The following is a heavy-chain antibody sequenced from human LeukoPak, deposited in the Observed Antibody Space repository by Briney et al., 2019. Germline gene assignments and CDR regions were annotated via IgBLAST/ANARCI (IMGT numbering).Heavy chain of an antibody. J-gene: IGHJ6*02. CDR2: INHSGST. CDR3: ARDNSQSAYYYYYYGMDV. V-gene: IGHV4-34*01. Sequence: SETLSLTCAVYGGSFSGYYWSWIRQPPGKGLEWIGEINHSGSTNYNPSLKSRVTISVDTSKNQFSLKLSSVTAADTAVYYCARDNSQSAYYYYYYGMDVWGQGTTVTVSS. CDR1: GGSFSGYY. D-gene: IGHD1-20*01.